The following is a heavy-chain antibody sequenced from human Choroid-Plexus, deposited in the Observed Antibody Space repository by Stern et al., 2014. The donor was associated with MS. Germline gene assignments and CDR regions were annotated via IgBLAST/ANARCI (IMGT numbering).Heavy chain of an antibody. V-gene: IGHV3-30*18. Sequence: VQLVESGGGVVQPGRPLRLSCVASGFTFGSCAMHWVRQAPGKGLEWVAGVSYDGSNKYYADSVKGRFTISRDNSQNTLYMQMSSRRPEDTAVYYCAKDRQYWTYFFAHGGQGSLVTVSS. CDR3: AKDRQYWTYFFAH. CDR1: GFTFGSCA. CDR2: VSYDGSNK. D-gene: IGHD2-8*02. J-gene: IGHJ5*02.